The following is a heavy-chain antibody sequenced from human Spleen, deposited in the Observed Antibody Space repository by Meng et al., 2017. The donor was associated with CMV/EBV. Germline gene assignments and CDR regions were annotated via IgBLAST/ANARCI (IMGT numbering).Heavy chain of an antibody. CDR1: GFTFSSYA. CDR2: ISYDGSNK. Sequence: QVPLVGSGGGVVQPGRSLRLSCAASGFTFSSYAMHWVRQAPGKGLEWVAVISYDGSNKYYADSVKGRFTISRDNSKNTLYLQMNSLRAEDTAVYYCARDGSYWGQGTLVTVSS. J-gene: IGHJ4*02. D-gene: IGHD3-10*01. CDR3: ARDGSY. V-gene: IGHV3-30-3*01.